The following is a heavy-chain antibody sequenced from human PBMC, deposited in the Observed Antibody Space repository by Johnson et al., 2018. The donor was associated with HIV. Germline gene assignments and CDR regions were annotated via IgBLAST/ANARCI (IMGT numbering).Heavy chain of an antibody. Sequence: EVQLVESGGGVVQPGGSLRFSCAASGFTFDDHGMTWVRQAPGKGLEWVSVIYSGGNTYYADSVKGRFTISRDNSKNTLYLQMNSLRAEDTAVYYCARAEGGDAFDIWGQGTMVTVSS. V-gene: IGHV3-66*02. D-gene: IGHD1-14*01. J-gene: IGHJ3*02. CDR1: GFTFDDHG. CDR2: IYSGGNT. CDR3: ARAEGGDAFDI.